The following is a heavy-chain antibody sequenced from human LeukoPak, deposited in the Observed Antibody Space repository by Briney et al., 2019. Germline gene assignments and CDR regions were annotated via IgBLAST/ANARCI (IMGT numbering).Heavy chain of an antibody. V-gene: IGHV3-64*01. CDR3: ARDRVGGWAFDI. CDR2: ILGNGGSP. D-gene: IGHD3-16*01. Sequence: GGSLRLSCAASEFTFSSYEMNWVRQAPGKGLEYVSSILGNGGSPQYANSVKGRFTISRDNSKNTLHLQMGSLRADDMAVYYCARDRVGGWAFDIWGQGTMVTVSS. J-gene: IGHJ3*02. CDR1: EFTFSSYE.